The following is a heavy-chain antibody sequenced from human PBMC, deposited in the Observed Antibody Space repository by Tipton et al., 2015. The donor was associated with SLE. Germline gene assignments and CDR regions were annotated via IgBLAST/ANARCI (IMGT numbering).Heavy chain of an antibody. CDR2: MWNDGNTK. CDR1: GFTFSDYA. D-gene: IGHD4-17*01. V-gene: IGHV3-33*01. J-gene: IGHJ4*02. CDR3: ARDGSTVTSILYFFDS. Sequence: LSCAASGFTFSDYAMYWVRQAPGKGLEWVAVMWNDGNTKYYADSVKGRFTISRDISKNTLSLQMNSLRADDTAVYYCARDGSTVTSILYFFDSWGQGTLVTVSS.